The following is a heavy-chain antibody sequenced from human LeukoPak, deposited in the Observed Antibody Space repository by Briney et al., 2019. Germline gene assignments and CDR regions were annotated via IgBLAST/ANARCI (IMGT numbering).Heavy chain of an antibody. CDR2: INTNTGNP. J-gene: IGHJ6*02. CDR3: APSRCSLSSTSCRYYYYYGMDV. V-gene: IGHV7-4-1*02. CDR1: GYTFTSYG. Sequence: ASVKVSCKASGYTFTSYGISWVRQAPGQGLEWMGWINTNTGNPTYAQGFTGRFVFSLDTSVSTAYLQISSLKAEDTAVYYCAPSRCSLSSTSCRYYYYYGMDVWGQGTAVTVSS. D-gene: IGHD2-2*01.